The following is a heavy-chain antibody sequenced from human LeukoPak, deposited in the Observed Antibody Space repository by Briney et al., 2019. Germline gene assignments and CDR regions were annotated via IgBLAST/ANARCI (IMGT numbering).Heavy chain of an antibody. J-gene: IGHJ4*02. Sequence: PGGSLRLSCAASGFTFSSFAMSWVRQAPGMGLEWVSAISGSGSSTYYADSVKGRFTISRDNSKNTLYLQMNSLRAEDTALCYCAKGSRSSGGHYFDYWGQGTLVTVSS. CDR2: ISGSGSST. CDR1: GFTFSSFA. CDR3: AKGSRSSGGHYFDY. D-gene: IGHD6-13*01. V-gene: IGHV3-23*01.